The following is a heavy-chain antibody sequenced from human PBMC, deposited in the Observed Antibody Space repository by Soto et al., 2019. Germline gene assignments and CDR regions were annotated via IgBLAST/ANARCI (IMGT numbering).Heavy chain of an antibody. Sequence: QVQLVESGGGVVQPGRSLRLSCSASGFTFSNYAMHWVRQAPGKGLEWMAVISYDENNKYYVDSVKGRFTISRDNSKNMLYLQMNSLRPEDTAVYSCAREENSGWFLLRYWGQGTLVTVSS. CDR1: GFTFSNYA. J-gene: IGHJ4*02. D-gene: IGHD6-19*01. CDR3: AREENSGWFLLRY. CDR2: ISYDENNK. V-gene: IGHV3-30-3*01.